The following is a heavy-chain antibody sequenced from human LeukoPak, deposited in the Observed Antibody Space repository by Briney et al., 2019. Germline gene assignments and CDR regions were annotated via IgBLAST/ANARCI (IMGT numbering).Heavy chain of an antibody. D-gene: IGHD4-17*01. CDR3: ARKSYGDYFDY. V-gene: IGHV3-66*01. CDR1: GFTFSSYG. J-gene: IGHJ4*02. CDR2: IYSGGST. Sequence: GGSLRLSCAASGFTFSSYGMSWVRQAPGKGLEWVSVIYSGGSTYYADSVKGRFTISRDNSKNTLYLQMNSLRAEDTAVYYCARKSYGDYFDYWGQGTLVTVSS.